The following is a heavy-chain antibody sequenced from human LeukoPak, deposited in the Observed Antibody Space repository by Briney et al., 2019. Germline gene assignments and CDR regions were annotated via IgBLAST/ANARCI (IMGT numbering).Heavy chain of an antibody. D-gene: IGHD6-19*01. J-gene: IGHJ4*02. V-gene: IGHV3-7*01. CDR1: GFTFSDFW. Sequence: GGSLRLSCAASGFTFSDFWMAWVRQAPGRGLEWVANIKPDGSQKYYVGSVKGRFSISRDNAENSLYLQMNSLRAEDTAVYYCANSGWSLRDYWGQGTLVTVSS. CDR2: IKPDGSQK. CDR3: ANSGWSLRDY.